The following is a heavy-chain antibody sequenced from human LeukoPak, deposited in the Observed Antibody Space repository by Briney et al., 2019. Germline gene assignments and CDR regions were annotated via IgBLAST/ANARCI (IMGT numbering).Heavy chain of an antibody. J-gene: IGHJ4*02. CDR3: ANSISEVAPPDY. CDR1: GFTFSSYG. CDR2: IRYDGSNK. D-gene: IGHD5-24*01. V-gene: IGHV3-30*02. Sequence: PGRSLRLSCAASGFTFSSYGMHWVRQAPGKGLEWVAFIRYDGSNKYYADSVKGRFTISRGNSKNTLYLQMNSLRAEDTAVYYCANSISEVAPPDYWGQGTLVTVSS.